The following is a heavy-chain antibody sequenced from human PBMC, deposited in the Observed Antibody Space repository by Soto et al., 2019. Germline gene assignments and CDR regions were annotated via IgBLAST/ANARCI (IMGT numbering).Heavy chain of an antibody. CDR3: TRDQPEMAFDY. CDR1: GFAFSSYA. J-gene: IGHJ4*02. Sequence: QVQLVESGGGVVQPGRSLRLSCAASGFAFSSYAVHWVRQAPGKGLEWVAVISYDGSNKYYADSVKGRFTISRDNSKNTLYLQMSSLRAEDTAVYFCTRDQPEMAFDYWGQGTLVTLSS. CDR2: ISYDGSNK. V-gene: IGHV3-30-3*01.